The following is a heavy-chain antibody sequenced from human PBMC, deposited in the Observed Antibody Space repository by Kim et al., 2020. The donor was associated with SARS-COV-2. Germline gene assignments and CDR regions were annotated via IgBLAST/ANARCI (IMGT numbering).Heavy chain of an antibody. CDR1: GYTFTSYA. CDR3: ARDGSITARWNAFDI. J-gene: IGHJ3*02. Sequence: ASVKVSCKASGYTFTSYAMNWVRQAPGQGLEWMGWINTNTGNPTYAQGFTGRFVFSLDTSVSTAYLQISSLKAEDTAVYYCARDGSITARWNAFDIWGQGTMVTVSS. D-gene: IGHD3-10*01. CDR2: INTNTGNP. V-gene: IGHV7-4-1*02.